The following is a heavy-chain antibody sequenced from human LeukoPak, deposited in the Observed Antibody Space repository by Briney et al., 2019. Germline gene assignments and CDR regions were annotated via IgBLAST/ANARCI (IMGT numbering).Heavy chain of an antibody. V-gene: IGHV1-2*02. J-gene: IGHJ4*02. Sequence: ASVKVSCKASGYTFTGYYMHWVRQAPGQGLEWMGWINPNSGGTNYAQKFQGRVTMTRDTSITTAYMEMSRLTSDDTAVFFCARESGQYCSGGSCHYDSWGQGTLVTVSS. CDR3: ARESGQYCSGGSCHYDS. D-gene: IGHD2-15*01. CDR2: INPNSGGT. CDR1: GYTFTGYY.